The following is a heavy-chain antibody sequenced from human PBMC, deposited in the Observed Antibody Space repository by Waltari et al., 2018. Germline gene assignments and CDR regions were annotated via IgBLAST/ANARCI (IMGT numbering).Heavy chain of an antibody. CDR3: ARDYCDRTNCHGMDV. D-gene: IGHD3-22*01. CDR1: EFTFRFYA. J-gene: IGHJ6*02. Sequence: QVQLVESGGGVVQPGRSLRLSWAAPEFTFRFYAMLWVRQAPGKGLEWVAVISYNERNIYYVDSVKGRFTISRDNSKKMFYLQMNSLRPEDTAVYYCARDYCDRTNCHGMDVWGQGTTVTVSS. V-gene: IGHV3-30*04. CDR2: ISYNERNI.